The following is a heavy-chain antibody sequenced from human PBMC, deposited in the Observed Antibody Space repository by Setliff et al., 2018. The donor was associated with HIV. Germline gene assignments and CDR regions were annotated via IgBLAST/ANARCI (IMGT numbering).Heavy chain of an antibody. J-gene: IGHJ4*02. Sequence: GASVKVSCKVSRYTLTELSMHWVRQAPGKGLEWMGGFDPEDGETIYAQKFQGRVTMTEDTSTDTAYMELTTLRTEDTGFYFCTREIRDGYPRSSNWGQGTLVTVSS. V-gene: IGHV1-24*01. CDR3: TREIRDGYPRSSN. CDR1: RYTLTELS. CDR2: FDPEDGET. D-gene: IGHD3-10*01.